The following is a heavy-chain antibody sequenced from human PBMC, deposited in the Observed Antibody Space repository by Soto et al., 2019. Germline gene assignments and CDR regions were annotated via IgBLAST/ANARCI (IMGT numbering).Heavy chain of an antibody. CDR2: INAGNGNT. V-gene: IGHV1-3*01. CDR3: ARYLLDSSSWYESRYYYYSKDV. CDR1: GXTFTSYA. J-gene: IGHJ6*01. D-gene: IGHD6-13*01. Sequence: ASVKVSCKASGXTFTSYALRWVRQAPGKRLGWMGWINAGNGNTKYSQKFQGRVTITRDTSASTAYMELRSRRSGDTAGYYCARYLLDSSSWYESRYYYYSKDVRGDGDTVT.